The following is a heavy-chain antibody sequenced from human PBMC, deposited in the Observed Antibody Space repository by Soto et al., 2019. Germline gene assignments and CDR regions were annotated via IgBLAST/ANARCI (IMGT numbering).Heavy chain of an antibody. CDR2: ISGSGGNT. J-gene: IGHJ4*02. CDR3: VQVVRDPPAV. CDR1: GLTSSTYA. D-gene: IGHD2-15*01. Sequence: GGSLRVSYAASGLTSSTYAMSWVRQAPGKGLEWVSGISGSGGNTYYADSVKGRFTISRDNSKNTLYLQMNSLRAEDTAVYDCVQVVRDPPAVWGQGTLVTVSS. V-gene: IGHV3-23*01.